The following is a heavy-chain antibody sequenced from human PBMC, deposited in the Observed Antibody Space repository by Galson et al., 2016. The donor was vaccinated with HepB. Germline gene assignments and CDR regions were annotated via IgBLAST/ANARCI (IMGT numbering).Heavy chain of an antibody. V-gene: IGHV5-51*01. Sequence: QSGAEVKKPGESLKISCMGSGFRLYHYWIGWARQKPGKGLEWMGIIYAGDSDTRYSLAFQGLVTISADKSLSTVYLQWNSLKASDTATYYFAGCAGKWGENFYYAMDVWGPGTTVTVSS. D-gene: IGHD2-21*01. CDR3: AGCAGKWGENFYYAMDV. CDR2: IYAGDSDT. CDR1: GFRLYHYW. J-gene: IGHJ6*02.